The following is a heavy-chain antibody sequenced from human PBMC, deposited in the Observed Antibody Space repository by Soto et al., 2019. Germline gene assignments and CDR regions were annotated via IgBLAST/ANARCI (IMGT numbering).Heavy chain of an antibody. D-gene: IGHD6-19*01. CDR2: ITGSGGGT. CDR1: GFTFSNYA. Sequence: EVQLLESGGGLLQPGGSLRLSCTASGFTFSNYAMTWVRQAPGQGLEWVSTITGSGGGTYYADAVKGRFTISRDNSKNTLYLQMPNLRADDTAVYSCAKELIASTVADFFDYWGQGTLVTVSS. J-gene: IGHJ4*02. V-gene: IGHV3-23*01. CDR3: AKELIASTVADFFDY.